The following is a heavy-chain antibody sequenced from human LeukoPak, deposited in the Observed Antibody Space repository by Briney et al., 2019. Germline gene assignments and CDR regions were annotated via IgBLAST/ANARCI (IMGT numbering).Heavy chain of an antibody. J-gene: IGHJ4*02. CDR3: ARVGSIAAAGTPDY. V-gene: IGHV3-48*03. CDR2: ISSSGSTI. D-gene: IGHD6-13*01. Sequence: PGGSLRLSCAASGFTFSSYKMICVRQAPGKGLEWVSYISSSGSTIYYADSVKGRFTIFRDNAKNSLYLQMNSLRAEDTAVYYCARVGSIAAAGTPDYWGQGTLVTVSS. CDR1: GFTFSSYK.